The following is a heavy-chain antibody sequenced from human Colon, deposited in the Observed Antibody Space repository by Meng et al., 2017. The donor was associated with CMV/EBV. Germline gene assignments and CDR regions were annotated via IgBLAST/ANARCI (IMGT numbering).Heavy chain of an antibody. D-gene: IGHD6-13*01. V-gene: IGHV3-30*04. CDR1: GFTFSSYA. CDR3: ARAKMYSSSGYYYYYGMDV. J-gene: IGHJ6*02. Sequence: GESLKISCAASGFTFSSYAMHWVRQAPGKGLEWVAVISYDGSNKYYADSVKGRFTISRDNSKNTLYLQMNSLRAEDTAVYYCARAKMYSSSGYYYYYGMDVWGQGTTVTVSS. CDR2: ISYDGSNK.